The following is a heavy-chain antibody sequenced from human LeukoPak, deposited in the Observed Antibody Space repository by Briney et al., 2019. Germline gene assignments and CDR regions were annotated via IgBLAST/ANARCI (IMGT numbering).Heavy chain of an antibody. CDR3: ARVHPQDHTGGFYFDY. V-gene: IGHV3-53*01. CDR2: IYSGGGT. D-gene: IGHD1-26*01. J-gene: IGHJ4*02. Sequence: GGSLRLSCAASGFTVSSNFMSWVRQAPGKGLEWVSVIYSGGGTYYAGSVKGRFTISRDNSKNTLFLQMNSLRAEDTAVYYCARVHPQDHTGGFYFDYWGRGTLVTVST. CDR1: GFTVSSNF.